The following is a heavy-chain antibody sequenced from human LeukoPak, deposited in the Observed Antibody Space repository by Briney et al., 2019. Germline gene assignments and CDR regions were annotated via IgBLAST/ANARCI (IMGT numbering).Heavy chain of an antibody. D-gene: IGHD4-17*01. J-gene: IGHJ4*02. CDR2: ISYDGSNK. Sequence: PGRSLRLSCAASGFTFNTYGMHWVRQAPGKGLEWVAVISYDGSNKYYADSVKGRFTISRDNSKNTLYLQMNSLRAEDTAVYYCAKDLSLRTTVTPFDYWGQGTLVTVSS. V-gene: IGHV3-30*18. CDR1: GFTFNTYG. CDR3: AKDLSLRTTVTPFDY.